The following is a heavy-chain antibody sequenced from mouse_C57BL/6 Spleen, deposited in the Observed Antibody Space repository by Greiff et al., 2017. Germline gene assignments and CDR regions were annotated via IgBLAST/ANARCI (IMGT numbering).Heavy chain of an antibody. Sequence: VQLQQSGAELMKPGASVKLSCKATGYTFTGYWIEWVKQRPGHGLEWIGEFLPGSGSTNYNEKFKGKATFTADTSSNTAYMRLSSLTTEDSAIYYCARGITTGVQGTAYWGQGTLVTVSA. CDR1: GYTFTGYW. CDR3: ARGITTGVQGTAY. CDR2: FLPGSGST. V-gene: IGHV1-9*01. J-gene: IGHJ3*01. D-gene: IGHD1-1*01.